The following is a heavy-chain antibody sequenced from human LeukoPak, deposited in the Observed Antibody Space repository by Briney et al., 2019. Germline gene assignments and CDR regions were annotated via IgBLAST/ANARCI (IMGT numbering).Heavy chain of an antibody. Sequence: SETLSLTCAVYGGSFSGYYWSWIRQPPGKGLEWIGEINHSGSTNYNPSLKSRVTISVDTSKNQFSLKLSSVTAADTAVYYCARGGIPFSFDYWGQGTLVTVSS. CDR2: INHSGST. D-gene: IGHD3-10*01. CDR1: GGSFSGYY. J-gene: IGHJ4*02. V-gene: IGHV4-34*01. CDR3: ARGGIPFSFDY.